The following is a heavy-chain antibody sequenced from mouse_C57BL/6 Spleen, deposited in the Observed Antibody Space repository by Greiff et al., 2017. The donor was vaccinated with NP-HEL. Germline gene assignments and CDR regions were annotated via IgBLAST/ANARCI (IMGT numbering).Heavy chain of an antibody. CDR3: ARQYGSSYRYFDY. CDR2: ISSGGSYT. Sequence: EVKLMESGGDLVKPGGSLKLSCAASGFTFSSYGMSWVRQTPDKRLEWVATISSGGSYTYYPDSVKGRFTISRDNAKNTLYLQMSSLKAEDTAMYYCARQYGSSYRYFDYWGQGTTLTVSS. D-gene: IGHD1-1*01. V-gene: IGHV5-6*01. CDR1: GFTFSSYG. J-gene: IGHJ2*01.